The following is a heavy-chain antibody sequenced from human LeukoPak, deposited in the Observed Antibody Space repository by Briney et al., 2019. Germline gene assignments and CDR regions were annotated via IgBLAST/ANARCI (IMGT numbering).Heavy chain of an antibody. CDR2: IGYDGSKK. V-gene: IGHV3-33*01. Sequence: GGSLRPSCAASAFTFSSHGMHWVRQAPGKGLEWVAVIGYDGSKKYYADSVKGRFTISRDNSKNTLDLQMNSLRAEDTALYYCAFGGNSYGSPYYMDVWGKGTTVTVSS. CDR3: AFGGNSYGSPYYMDV. CDR1: AFTFSSHG. J-gene: IGHJ6*03. D-gene: IGHD3-16*01.